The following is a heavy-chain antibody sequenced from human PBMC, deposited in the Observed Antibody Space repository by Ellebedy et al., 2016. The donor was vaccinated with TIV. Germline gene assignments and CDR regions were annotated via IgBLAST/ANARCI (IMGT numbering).Heavy chain of an antibody. Sequence: SETLSLXXAVYGGSFSGYYWSWIRQPPGKGLEWIGDINDSGVTNYNSSLKSRVTISVDTSMNQFSLKMSSVTAADTAVYYCARGRFDSWGQGTLVTVSS. V-gene: IGHV4-34*01. CDR3: ARGRFDS. J-gene: IGHJ5*01. CDR1: GGSFSGYY. CDR2: INDSGVT.